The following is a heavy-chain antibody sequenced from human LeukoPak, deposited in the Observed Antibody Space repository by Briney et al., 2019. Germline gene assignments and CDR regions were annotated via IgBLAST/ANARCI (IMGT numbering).Heavy chain of an antibody. CDR2: ITSTSTTI. CDR3: TRDGGPVVVVVPYYFDN. V-gene: IGHV3-48*01. D-gene: IGHD3-22*01. CDR1: GFSFSRYN. J-gene: IGHJ4*02. Sequence: PGGSLRLSCAACGFSFSRYNMNWVRQAPGGGLEWLSFITSTSTTISYADSVKGRFTISRDNAKSSLYLQMNSLRAEDTAVYYCTRDGGPVVVVVPYYFDNWGQGTLVTVSS.